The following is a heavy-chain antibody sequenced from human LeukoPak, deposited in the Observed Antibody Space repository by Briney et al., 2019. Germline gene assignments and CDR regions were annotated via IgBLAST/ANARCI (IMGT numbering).Heavy chain of an antibody. CDR2: IDDSGST. J-gene: IGHJ4*02. CDR1: GGSFRNYC. CDR3: ARGQAGSLLDY. V-gene: IGHV4-59*08. D-gene: IGHD6-13*01. Sequence: KPSETLSLTCTVSGGSFRNYCWSWIRQAPGKGLEWIGCIDDSGSTNYNPSLKSGVTFSVDTSKNQFSLKVRSVTAADTAVYYCARGQAGSLLDYWGQGILVTVSS.